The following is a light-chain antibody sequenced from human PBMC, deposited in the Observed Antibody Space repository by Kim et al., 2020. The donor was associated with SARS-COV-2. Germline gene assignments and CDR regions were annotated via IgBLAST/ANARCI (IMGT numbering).Light chain of an antibody. CDR1: QGISSY. CDR3: QQYYSYPWT. CDR2: AAS. Sequence: AIRITQSPSSLSASTGDRVTITCRASQGISSYLAWYQQKPGKAPKLQIYAASTLQSGVPSRFSGSGSGTDFTLTISCLQSEDFATYYCQQYYSYPWTFGQGTKVDIK. J-gene: IGKJ1*01. V-gene: IGKV1-8*01.